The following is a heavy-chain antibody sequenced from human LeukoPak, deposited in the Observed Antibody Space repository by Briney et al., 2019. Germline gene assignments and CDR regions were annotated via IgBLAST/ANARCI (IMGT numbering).Heavy chain of an antibody. CDR1: GFSLSTSGMR. Sequence: SGPALVKPTQTLTLTCTFSGFSLSTSGMRVSWIRQPPGKALEWLARIDWDDDKFYGTSLKTRLTISKDTSKNQVVLTMTNMDPVDTATYYCARIPGGSWLYFDYWGQGILVTVSS. V-gene: IGHV2-70*04. CDR3: ARIPGGSWLYFDY. D-gene: IGHD1-26*01. J-gene: IGHJ4*02. CDR2: IDWDDDK.